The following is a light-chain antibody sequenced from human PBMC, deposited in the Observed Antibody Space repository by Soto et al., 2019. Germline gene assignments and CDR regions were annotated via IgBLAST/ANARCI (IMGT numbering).Light chain of an antibody. CDR3: MQSKEYPYT. V-gene: IGKV2-24*01. CDR1: QSLVHSDGNTY. CDR2: RIS. Sequence: IVMTQTPLSSPVTLGQPASISCRSSQSLVHSDGNTYLSWFQQRLGQPPRLLIYRISNRFSGGPDRFSGSGAGTDFTLGNSRVDADDVVVFYCMQSKEYPYTTGQGTKLEIK. J-gene: IGKJ2*01.